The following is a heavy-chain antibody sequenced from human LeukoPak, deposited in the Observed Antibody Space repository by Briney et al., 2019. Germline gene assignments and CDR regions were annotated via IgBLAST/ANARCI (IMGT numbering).Heavy chain of an antibody. CDR1: GFTFSTYA. Sequence: GGSLRLSCAASGFTFSTYAMSWVRQAPGKGLEWVSAISVSGAGTYYADSVKGRFTISRDNSKNTLYLQMNSLSAEDTAVYYCARGVNYFVHEYWGQGTLVTVSS. CDR2: ISVSGAGT. D-gene: IGHD3-10*02. J-gene: IGHJ4*02. V-gene: IGHV3-23*01. CDR3: ARGVNYFVHEY.